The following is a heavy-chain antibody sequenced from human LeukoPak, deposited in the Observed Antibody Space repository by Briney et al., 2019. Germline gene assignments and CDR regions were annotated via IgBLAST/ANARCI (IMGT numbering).Heavy chain of an antibody. D-gene: IGHD6-13*01. Sequence: ASVKVSCKASGYSLTGYYMHWVRQAPGQGLERMGWINPNSGETGYAQEFQGRVSMTRDMSISTIYMELARLKSDDTAFYYCARWDGYSSTPDYWGQGTLVTVSS. J-gene: IGHJ4*02. V-gene: IGHV1-2*02. CDR3: ARWDGYSSTPDY. CDR1: GYSLTGYY. CDR2: INPNSGET.